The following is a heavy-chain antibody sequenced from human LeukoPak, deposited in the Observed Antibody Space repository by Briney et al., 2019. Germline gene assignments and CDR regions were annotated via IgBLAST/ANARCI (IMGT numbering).Heavy chain of an antibody. Sequence: SETLSLTCTVSGGSISSYYWSWIRQPPGKGLEWIGHIYGSGSTNYNPSLKSRVTLSVDTSKNQFSLKLSSVTATDAAVYYCARENAAFSPFGYWGQGTLVTV. J-gene: IGHJ4*02. CDR2: IYGSGST. CDR1: GGSISSYY. CDR3: ARENAAFSPFGY. V-gene: IGHV4-59*01. D-gene: IGHD6-25*01.